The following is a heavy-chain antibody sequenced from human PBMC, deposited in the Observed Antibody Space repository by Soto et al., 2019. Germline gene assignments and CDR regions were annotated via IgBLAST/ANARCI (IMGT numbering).Heavy chain of an antibody. J-gene: IGHJ6*02. CDR1: GFTFSSYW. Sequence: EVQLVESGGGLVQPGGSLRLSCAASGFTFSSYWMHWVRQAPGKGLVWVSRINSDGSSTSYADSVKGRFTISRDNAKNTLYLQMNSLRAEDTAVYYCARDIVVVPAAIYYYYYGVDVWGQGTTVTVSS. CDR2: INSDGSST. CDR3: ARDIVVVPAAIYYYYYGVDV. D-gene: IGHD2-2*01. V-gene: IGHV3-74*01.